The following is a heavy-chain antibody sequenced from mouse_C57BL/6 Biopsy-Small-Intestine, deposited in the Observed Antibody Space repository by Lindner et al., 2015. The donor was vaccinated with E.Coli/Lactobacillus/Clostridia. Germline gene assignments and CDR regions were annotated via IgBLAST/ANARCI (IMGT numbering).Heavy chain of an antibody. Sequence: VQLQESGGGLVQPKGSLKLSCAASGFSFNTYAMNWVRQAPGKGLEWVARIRSKSNNYATYYADSVKDRFTISRDDSESMLYLQMNNLKAEDTAMYYCVRQGNVGYYVGAMDYWGQGTSVTVSS. CDR1: GFSFNTYA. CDR3: VRQGNVGYYVGAMDY. J-gene: IGHJ4*01. V-gene: IGHV10-1*01. D-gene: IGHD2-3*01. CDR2: IRSKSNNYAT.